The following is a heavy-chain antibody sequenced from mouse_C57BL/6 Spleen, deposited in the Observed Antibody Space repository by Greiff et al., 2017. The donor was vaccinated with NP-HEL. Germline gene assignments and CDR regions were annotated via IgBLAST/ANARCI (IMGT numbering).Heavy chain of an antibody. J-gene: IGHJ3*01. V-gene: IGHV5-16*01. Sequence: DVKLVESEGGLVQPGSSMKLSCKASGFTFSDYYMAWVRQVPEKGLEWVANINYDGSSTNYMDSLKSRFIISRDNAKNMLYLQMSSLNSEDTATYYCARVGLRGVFAYWGQGTLVTVSA. CDR1: GFTFSDYY. D-gene: IGHD2-4*01. CDR2: INYDGSST. CDR3: ARVGLRGVFAY.